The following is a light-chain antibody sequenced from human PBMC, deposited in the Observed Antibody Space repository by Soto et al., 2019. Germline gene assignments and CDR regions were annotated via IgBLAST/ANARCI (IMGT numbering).Light chain of an antibody. V-gene: IGLV2-8*01. CDR2: EAN. Sequence: QSVLTQPPSASGSPGQEAAISCTGTSSDVGGCNYVSCNQNPPGKAPKLMFYEANKRPSGVPDRYSGSKSGNTASLTVSGLQAEDEADYYCSSYAGSSNVFGTGTKVTVL. J-gene: IGLJ1*01. CDR3: SSYAGSSNV. CDR1: SSDVGGCNY.